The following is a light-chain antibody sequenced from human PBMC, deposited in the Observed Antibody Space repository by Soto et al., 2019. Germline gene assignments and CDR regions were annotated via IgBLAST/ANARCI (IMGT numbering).Light chain of an antibody. Sequence: QSVLTQPASVSGSPGQSITISCTGTSSDVGGYNYVSWYQQHPGKAPKLMIYDVSNRPSGVSNRFSGSKSGNTASLPISGLQAEDEADYYCSSYTSSSTLAVFGGGTKLTVL. V-gene: IGLV2-14*01. CDR3: SSYTSSSTLAV. CDR2: DVS. J-gene: IGLJ2*01. CDR1: SSDVGGYNY.